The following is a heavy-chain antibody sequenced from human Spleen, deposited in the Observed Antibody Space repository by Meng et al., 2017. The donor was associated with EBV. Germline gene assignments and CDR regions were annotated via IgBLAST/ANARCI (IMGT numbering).Heavy chain of an antibody. V-gene: IGHV4-39*07. CDR2: FADGGTT. J-gene: IGHJ4*02. CDR1: GASISSSSHF. CDR3: ARGEWGSAWNY. Sequence: QVQVEEVGPGLGKPSETLCLTCSVAGASISSSSHFWGWVRQPQGKGLEWIGTFADGGTTYYNPSLQSRVTISVDISKDQFSLNMNSVTAADTAVYFCARGEWGSAWNYWGQGSLVTVSS. D-gene: IGHD6-19*01.